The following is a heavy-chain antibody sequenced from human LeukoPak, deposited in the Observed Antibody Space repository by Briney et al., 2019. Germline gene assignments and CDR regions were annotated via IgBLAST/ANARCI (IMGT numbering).Heavy chain of an antibody. CDR3: ASGGREWELLRFDY. CDR1: GGSISSGGYY. J-gene: IGHJ4*02. CDR2: IYHSGST. Sequence: SETLSLTCTVSGGSISSGGYYWSWIRQPPGKGLEWIGYIYHSGSTYYNPSLKSRVTISVDRSKNQFSLKLSSVTAADTAVYYCASGGREWELLRFDYWGQGTLVTVSS. V-gene: IGHV4-30-2*01. D-gene: IGHD1-26*01.